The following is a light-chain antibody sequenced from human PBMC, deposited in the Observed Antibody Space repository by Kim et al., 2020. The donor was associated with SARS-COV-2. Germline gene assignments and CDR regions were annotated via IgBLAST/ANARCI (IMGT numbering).Light chain of an antibody. V-gene: IGKV3-15*01. Sequence: EILMTQSPATLYVSPGETATLSCRASQSVTDNLAWYQQKPGQAPRLLIYGASTRATGIPARFSGSGSGTDFTLIISSLQSEDFALYYCQHYDTWPPETFGQGTKLEIK. CDR1: QSVTDN. CDR3: QHYDTWPPET. J-gene: IGKJ2*01. CDR2: GAS.